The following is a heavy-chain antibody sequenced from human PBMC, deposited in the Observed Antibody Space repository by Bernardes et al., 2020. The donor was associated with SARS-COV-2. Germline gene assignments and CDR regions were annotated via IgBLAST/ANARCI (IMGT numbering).Heavy chain of an antibody. Sequence: AAVKVSCRTSGYTFSDYGIIWVRQAPGQGLEWMGWISGYTGDTKYAQKVQGRVTMTIDTSTSTTYMELRSLRYDDTGVYFCARAAQLDFGDYGRHDHWGQGTRISVSS. J-gene: IGHJ5*02. CDR1: GYTFSDYG. CDR3: ARAAQLDFGDYGRHDH. CDR2: ISGYTGDT. V-gene: IGHV1-18*04. D-gene: IGHD4-17*01.